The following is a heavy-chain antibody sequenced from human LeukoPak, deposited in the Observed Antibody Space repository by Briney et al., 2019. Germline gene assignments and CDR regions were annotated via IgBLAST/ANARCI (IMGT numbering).Heavy chain of an antibody. D-gene: IGHD3-10*01. CDR2: ISGSGKNT. CDR1: GFTFSSYW. V-gene: IGHV3-23*01. CDR3: AKYVFSYGSGSYLAH. J-gene: IGHJ4*02. Sequence: PGGSLRLSCAASGFTFSSYWMSWVRQAPGKGLEWLSGISGSGKNTYYADSVKGRFIISRDNPKNTVYLQINSLGAEDTAVYYCAKYVFSYGSGSYLAHWGQGTQVTVSS.